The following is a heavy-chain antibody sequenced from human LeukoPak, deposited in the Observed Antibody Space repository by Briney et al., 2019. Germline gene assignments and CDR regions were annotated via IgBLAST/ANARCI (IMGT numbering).Heavy chain of an antibody. CDR1: GGTISGYY. CDR3: ARPRYGSGSLDS. J-gene: IGHJ4*02. D-gene: IGHD3-10*01. Sequence: SETLSRTCAGYGGTISGYYWSWIRQPPGKGLEWIGEINHSGSTNYNPSLKSRVTISVETSKNQFSLKMSSVTAADTAVYYCARPRYGSGSLDSWGQGTMVTVSS. CDR2: INHSGST. V-gene: IGHV4-34*01.